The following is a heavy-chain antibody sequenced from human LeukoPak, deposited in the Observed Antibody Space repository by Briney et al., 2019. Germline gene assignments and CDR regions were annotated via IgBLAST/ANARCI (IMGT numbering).Heavy chain of an antibody. CDR2: IYYTGST. J-gene: IGHJ4*02. CDR1: GVSISSYY. Sequence: RPSVTLSLTCTVSGVSISSYYWSWIRQPPGKGLEWIGYIYYTGSTNYNPSLTSRVNISVDTSKNQFSLNLTSVTAADTAVYYCARWGSIAVARFDYWGQGTLVTVSS. V-gene: IGHV4-59*01. D-gene: IGHD6-6*01. CDR3: ARWGSIAVARFDY.